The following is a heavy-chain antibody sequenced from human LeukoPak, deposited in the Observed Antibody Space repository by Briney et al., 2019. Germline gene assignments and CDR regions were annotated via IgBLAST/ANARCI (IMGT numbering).Heavy chain of an antibody. CDR1: GFTFSSYA. CDR3: SKRAVGPFDY. D-gene: IGHD4-23*01. Sequence: GGSLRLSCAASGFTFSSYAMSWVRQAPGKGLAWVSAISGSGGSTYYADSLKGRFTISRDNSKNTLYLQMNSLRAEDTAVYYCSKRAVGPFDYWGQGTLVTVSS. V-gene: IGHV3-23*01. CDR2: ISGSGGST. J-gene: IGHJ4*02.